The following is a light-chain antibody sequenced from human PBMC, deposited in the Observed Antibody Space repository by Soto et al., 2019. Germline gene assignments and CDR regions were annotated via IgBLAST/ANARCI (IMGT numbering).Light chain of an antibody. CDR3: SSYVNYDTFVI. CDR2: EVS. V-gene: IGLV2-14*01. CDR1: SRDVGGYNY. J-gene: IGLJ2*01. Sequence: QSALTQPASVSGSPGQSITLSCTGTSRDVGGYNYVSWHQQHPGKAPKVIITEVSNRASGVSNRFSGSKSVNTASLTIYGIQAEDDADYECSSYVNYDTFVIFGGGTTLSVL.